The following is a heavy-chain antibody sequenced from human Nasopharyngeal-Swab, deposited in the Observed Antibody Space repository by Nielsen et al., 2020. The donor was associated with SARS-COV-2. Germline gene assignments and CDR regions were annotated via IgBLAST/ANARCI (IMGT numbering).Heavy chain of an antibody. CDR2: INHSGST. CDR1: GGSFSGYY. J-gene: IGHJ5*02. D-gene: IGHD2-15*01. V-gene: IGHV4-34*01. Sequence: LSLTCAVYGGSFSGYYWSWIRQPPGKGLEWIGEINHSGSTNYNPSLKSRVTISVDTSKNQFSLKLSSVTAADTAVYYCARRDPVVVVAALGIRLYDSTKFDPWGQGTLVTVSS. CDR3: ARRDPVVVVAALGIRLYDSTKFDP.